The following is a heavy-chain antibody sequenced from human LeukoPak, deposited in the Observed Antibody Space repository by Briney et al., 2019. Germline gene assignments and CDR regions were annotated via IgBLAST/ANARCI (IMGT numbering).Heavy chain of an antibody. J-gene: IGHJ6*03. CDR3: ARAPHRGYCSGGSCYSAGYYYYMDV. D-gene: IGHD2-15*01. Sequence: PGGSLRLSCAASGFTFTDHWMSWVRQAPGKGLEWVANIKQDGSEKYYVDSVRGRFTISRDNAKNSLYLQMNSLRAEDTAVYYCARAPHRGYCSGGSCYSAGYYYYMDVWGKGTTVTVSS. CDR2: IKQDGSEK. V-gene: IGHV3-7*01. CDR1: GFTFTDHW.